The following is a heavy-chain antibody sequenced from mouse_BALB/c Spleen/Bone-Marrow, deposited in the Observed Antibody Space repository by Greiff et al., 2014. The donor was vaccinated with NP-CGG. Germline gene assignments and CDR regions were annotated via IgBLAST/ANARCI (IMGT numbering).Heavy chain of an antibody. Sequence: QVQLQQSGAELARPGASVKLSCKASGYNFTTHWMQWVKQRPGQGLEWIGAIYPGDGDTRYTQKFKGKATLTADKSSSTAYMQLSDLASEDSAVYYCARGDYGYHWYFDVWGARTTVTVSS. D-gene: IGHD1-2*01. CDR1: GYNFTTHW. J-gene: IGHJ1*01. CDR2: IYPGDGDT. CDR3: ARGDYGYHWYFDV. V-gene: IGHV1-87*01.